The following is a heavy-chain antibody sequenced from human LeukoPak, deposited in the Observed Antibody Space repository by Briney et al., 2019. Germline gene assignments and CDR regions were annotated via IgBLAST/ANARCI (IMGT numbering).Heavy chain of an antibody. J-gene: IGHJ6*02. CDR1: GFTFSSYW. D-gene: IGHD5-12*01. CDR3: PRGLRRGYRGSDPRMNDYYYDRDV. V-gene: IGHV3-74*01. CDR2: INSDGSST. Sequence: GGSLRLSCAASGFTFSSYWMHWVRQAPGKGLVWVSRINSDGSSTSYADSVKGRFTISRDNAKNTLYLQMNSLRAEHTAVYYCPRGLRRGYRGSDPRMNDYYYDRDVGAQGPTVPVSS.